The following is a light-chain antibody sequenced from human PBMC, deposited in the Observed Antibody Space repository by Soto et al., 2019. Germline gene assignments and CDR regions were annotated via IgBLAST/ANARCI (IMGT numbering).Light chain of an antibody. V-gene: IGKV2D-29*01. J-gene: IGKJ1*01. CDR2: EVS. Sequence: DIVMTQTPLSLSVTPGQPASMSCRSSQSLLHTDGNTYLYWYLQRPGQPPRLLIYEVSNRFSGVTDRFSGSGSGTDFTLKISRVETEDVGLYFCMQTIQFPVTFGQGTQVEIK. CDR1: QSLLHTDGNTY. CDR3: MQTIQFPVT.